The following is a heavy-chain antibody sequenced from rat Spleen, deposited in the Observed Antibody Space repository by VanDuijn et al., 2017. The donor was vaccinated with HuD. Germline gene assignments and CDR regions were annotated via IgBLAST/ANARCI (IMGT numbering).Heavy chain of an antibody. D-gene: IGHD1-4*01. J-gene: IGHJ4*01. Sequence: EVQLVETGGGLVQPGRSLKLSCVVSGFTFSSSWMYWIRQAPGKGLEWVSSINTDGGSTYYPDSVKGRFTISRDNAENTVYLQMNSLRSEDTATYYCARHRGPGYNYYVMDAWGQGASVTVSS. CDR2: INTDGGST. V-gene: IGHV5-58*01. CDR1: GFTFSSSW. CDR3: ARHRGPGYNYYVMDA.